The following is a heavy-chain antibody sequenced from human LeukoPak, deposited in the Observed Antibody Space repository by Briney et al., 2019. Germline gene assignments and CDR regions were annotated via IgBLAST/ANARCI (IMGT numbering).Heavy chain of an antibody. CDR1: GFTFNVYA. D-gene: IGHD2-21*01. CDR2: ISYDGYDK. J-gene: IGHJ4*02. V-gene: IGHV3-30-3*01. Sequence: GGSLRLSCAASGFTFNVYAMYWVRQAPGKGREGVTLISYDGYDKSYADSVRGRFTISRDNSRNTLYLQMDSLRSEDTAVYYCARDFFPIVDSTWYEIGYWGQGTLVTVSS. CDR3: ARDFFPIVDSTWYEIGY.